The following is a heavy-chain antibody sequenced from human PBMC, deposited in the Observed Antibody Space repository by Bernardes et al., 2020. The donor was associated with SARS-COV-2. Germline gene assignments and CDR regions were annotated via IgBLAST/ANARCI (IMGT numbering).Heavy chain of an antibody. CDR1: GFTFSSYA. V-gene: IGHV3-23*01. J-gene: IGHJ4*02. CDR2: IGAGGGVR. CDR3: ARGNYCHRVDCYSVFDF. D-gene: IGHD2-21*02. Sequence: GSLRLSCAASGFTFSSYAMIWVRQAPGKGPEFVSAIGAGGGVRNYADSVKGRFTISRDNSKNTVSLQMNSLRGEDTALYYCARGNYCHRVDCYSVFDFWGQGTLVTVSS.